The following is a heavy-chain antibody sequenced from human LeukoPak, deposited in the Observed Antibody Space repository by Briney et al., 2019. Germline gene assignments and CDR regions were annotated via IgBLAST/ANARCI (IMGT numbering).Heavy chain of an antibody. CDR2: ISGSGGST. CDR3: TTDREWFGE. Sequence: GGSLRLSCAASGFTFSSYAMSWVRQAPGKGLEWVSAISGSGGSTYYADSVKGRFTISRDNSKNTLYLQMNSLKTEDTAVYYCTTDREWFGEGGQGTLVTVSS. D-gene: IGHD3-10*01. CDR1: GFTFSSYA. V-gene: IGHV3-23*01. J-gene: IGHJ4*02.